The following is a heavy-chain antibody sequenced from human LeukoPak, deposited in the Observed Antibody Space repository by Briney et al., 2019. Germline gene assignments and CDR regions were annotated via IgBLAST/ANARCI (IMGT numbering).Heavy chain of an antibody. CDR1: GYSFSNAW. V-gene: IGHV3-15*01. CDR2: IKSNAEYGAT. Sequence: PGGSLRLSCAASGYSFSNAWMTWVRQAPGKGLEWVGRIKSNAEYGATDYAAPVKGRITISRDDSKDTLYLQVNSLKTEDTAVYYCIGRYYYDSSGYSDAFDIWGQGTMVTVSS. D-gene: IGHD3-22*01. J-gene: IGHJ3*02. CDR3: IGRYYYDSSGYSDAFDI.